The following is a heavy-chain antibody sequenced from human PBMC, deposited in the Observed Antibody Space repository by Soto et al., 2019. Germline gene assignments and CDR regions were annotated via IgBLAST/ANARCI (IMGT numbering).Heavy chain of an antibody. CDR1: GSTFRSYA. D-gene: IGHD3-10*01. CDR2: ISRDGTNK. Sequence: QPXGCRLLPCTASGSTFRSYAIHWVRQAPGKGLEWVAVISRDGTNKYYVDSVKGRFTISRDNSKDTVYFQMNSLRDEDSAMFYCARSRSGAVADSFDFWGQGTLVTVSS. CDR3: ARSRSGAVADSFDF. V-gene: IGHV3-30*14. J-gene: IGHJ4*02.